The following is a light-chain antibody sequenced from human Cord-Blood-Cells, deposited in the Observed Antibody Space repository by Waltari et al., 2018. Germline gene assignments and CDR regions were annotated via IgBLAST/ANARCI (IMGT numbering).Light chain of an antibody. CDR1: QSISSW. Sequence: DIQMTQSPSTLSASVGARVTITCRASQSISSWSAWYQQKPGKAPKLLIYKASSLESGVPSRFSGSGSGTEFTLTISSLQPDDFATYYCQQYNSYSITFGGGTKVEIK. CDR2: KAS. J-gene: IGKJ4*01. V-gene: IGKV1-5*03. CDR3: QQYNSYSIT.